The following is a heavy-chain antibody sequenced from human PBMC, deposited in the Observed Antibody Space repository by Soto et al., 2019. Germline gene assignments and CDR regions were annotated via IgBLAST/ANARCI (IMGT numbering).Heavy chain of an antibody. CDR3: ARDIAVAGTVDY. CDR1: GYTFTSYA. D-gene: IGHD6-19*01. J-gene: IGHJ4*02. Sequence: ASVKVSCKASGYTFTSYAMHWVRQAPGQRLEWMGWINAGNGNTKYSQKFQGRVTITRDTSASTAYMELSSLRSEDTAVYYCARDIAVAGTVDYWGQGTLVTVSS. CDR2: INAGNGNT. V-gene: IGHV1-3*01.